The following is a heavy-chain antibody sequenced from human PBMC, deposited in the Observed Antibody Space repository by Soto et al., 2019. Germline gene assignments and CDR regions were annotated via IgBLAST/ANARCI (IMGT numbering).Heavy chain of an antibody. J-gene: IGHJ4*02. Sequence: GGSLRLSCAASGFTFSDYYMSWIRQAPGKGLEWVSYIVSSGNTIYYADSVRGRFTISRDNAKNSLYLQMNSLRAEDTAVYYCAREAIATHNFDYWGQGTLVTVSS. CDR2: IVSSGNTI. CDR1: GFTFSDYY. D-gene: IGHD1-26*01. V-gene: IGHV3-11*01. CDR3: AREAIATHNFDY.